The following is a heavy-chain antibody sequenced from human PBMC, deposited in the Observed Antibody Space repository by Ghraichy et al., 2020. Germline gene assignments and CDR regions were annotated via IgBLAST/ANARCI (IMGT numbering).Heavy chain of an antibody. Sequence: GGSLRLSCAASGFTFDEYVMHWVRQAPGKGLEWVSLMSGDGGRTYTTDSVKGRFTISRDNSKNSLYLQMNSLRTEDTALYYCGRGVYGHRSGCYDSRVTVWGQGTTVPVS. CDR3: GRGVYGHRSGCYDSRVTV. D-gene: IGHD6-25*01. CDR2: MSGDGGRT. CDR1: GFTFDEYV. V-gene: IGHV3-43*02. J-gene: IGHJ6*02.